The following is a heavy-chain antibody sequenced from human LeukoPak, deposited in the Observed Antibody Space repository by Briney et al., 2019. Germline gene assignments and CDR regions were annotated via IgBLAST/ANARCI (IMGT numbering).Heavy chain of an antibody. CDR3: ARGRYCSADICSGGDAFDI. CDR1: GGSINNYY. Sequence: SETLSLTCTVSGGSINNYYWSWIRQPAGKGLEWIGRIYTRGSTNYNPSLKSRVTMSVDTSKNQFSLKLSSVTATDTAVYYCARGRYCSADICSGGDAFDIWGQGTMVSVSS. CDR2: IYTRGST. V-gene: IGHV4-4*07. J-gene: IGHJ3*02. D-gene: IGHD2-15*01.